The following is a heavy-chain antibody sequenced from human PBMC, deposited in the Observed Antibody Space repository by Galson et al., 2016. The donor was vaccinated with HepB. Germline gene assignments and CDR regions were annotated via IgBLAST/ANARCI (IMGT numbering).Heavy chain of an antibody. CDR2: INTETDGGTT. CDR3: TTDREGYYDSSGYYYYFDY. D-gene: IGHD3-22*01. V-gene: IGHV3-15*01. Sequence: SLRLSCAASGFAFNNAWMSWVRQAPGKGLEWVCRINTETDGGTTDYAASVKGRITISRDDLKNTLYLKRNSLKTEDTAVYYCTTDREGYYDSSGYYYYFDYWGQGTLVTVSS. J-gene: IGHJ4*02. CDR1: GFAFNNAW.